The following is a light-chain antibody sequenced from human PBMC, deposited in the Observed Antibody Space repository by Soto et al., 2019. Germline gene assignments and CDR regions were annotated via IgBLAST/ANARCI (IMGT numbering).Light chain of an antibody. CDR1: QTISSGF. Sequence: EIELTQSPGLFYLSPGDRATLSCRPSQTISSGFLAWYQQKVGQAPRLLIYDASNRATGVPDRFSGSGSGTDFSLTISRLEPEDFAVYHCQQYSSSPRTLGQGTRLELK. J-gene: IGKJ5*01. CDR3: QQYSSSPRT. V-gene: IGKV3-20*01. CDR2: DAS.